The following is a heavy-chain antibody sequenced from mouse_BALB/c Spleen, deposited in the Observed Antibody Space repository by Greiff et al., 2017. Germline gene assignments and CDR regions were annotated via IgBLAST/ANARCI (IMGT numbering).Heavy chain of an antibody. D-gene: IGHD1-2*01. Sequence: EVQLQQSGAELVKPGASVKLSCTASGFNIKDTYMHWVKQRPEQGLEWIGRIDPANGNTKYDPKFQGKATITADTSSNTAYLQLSSLTSEDTAVYYCARFTTATKCAYWGEGTLVTVSA. V-gene: IGHV14-3*02. CDR2: IDPANGNT. CDR3: ARFTTATKCAY. CDR1: GFNIKDTY. J-gene: IGHJ3*01.